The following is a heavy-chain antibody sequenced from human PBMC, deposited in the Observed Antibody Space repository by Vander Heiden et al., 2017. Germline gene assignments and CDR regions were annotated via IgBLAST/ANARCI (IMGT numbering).Heavy chain of an antibody. V-gene: IGHV3-33*01. CDR3: ARDPSTMDGDYPRY. CDR2: IWYDGDNK. J-gene: IGHJ4*02. D-gene: IGHD4-17*01. CDR1: GFTFTTYG. Sequence: QVQLVESGGGVVQPGRALTLSCAASGFTFTTYGIHWVRQAPGRGLEWVAHIWYDGDNKNYADSVKGRFTISRDNSKNTVYLQMNSLRPDDTAVYYCARDPSTMDGDYPRYWGQGTLVTVSS.